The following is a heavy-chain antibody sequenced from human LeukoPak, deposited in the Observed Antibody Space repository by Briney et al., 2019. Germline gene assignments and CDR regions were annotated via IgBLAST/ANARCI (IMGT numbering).Heavy chain of an antibody. D-gene: IGHD3-10*01. CDR2: IYTSGST. CDR3: ARWKVHYYGSGSYNYFDY. CDR1: GGSISSYY. Sequence: SETLSLTCTVSGGSISSYYWSWIRQPAGKGLEWIGRIYTSGSTNYNPSLKSRVTMSVDTSKNQFSLKLSSVTAADTAVYYCARWKVHYYGSGSYNYFDYWGQGTLVTVFS. V-gene: IGHV4-4*07. J-gene: IGHJ4*02.